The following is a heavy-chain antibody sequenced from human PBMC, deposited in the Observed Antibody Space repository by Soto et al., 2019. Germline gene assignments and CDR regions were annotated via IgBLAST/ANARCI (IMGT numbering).Heavy chain of an antibody. CDR3: ARGGWSGVDAFDI. D-gene: IGHD6-19*01. CDR1: GGSISSYY. V-gene: IGHV4-59*01. CDR2: IYYSGST. J-gene: IGHJ3*02. Sequence: SETLSLTCTVSGGSISSYYWSWIRQPPGKGLEWIGYIYYSGSTNYNPSLKSRVTISVDTSKNQFSLKLSSVTAADTAVYYCARGGWSGVDAFDIWGQGTMVTVSS.